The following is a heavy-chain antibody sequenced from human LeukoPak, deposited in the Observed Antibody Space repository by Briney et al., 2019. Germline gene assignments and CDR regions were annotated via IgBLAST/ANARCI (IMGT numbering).Heavy chain of an antibody. V-gene: IGHV3-30*18. CDR3: AKSLLDYSYYFFGIDV. Sequence: GGALVLSFTMSGFPSRTYGMEWVRAAPGKGLGGVAGISYDGRSEYFLDSVKGRFTISRDDSKNTMSLQMNSLTPDDTAAYYCAKSLLDYSYYFFGIDVWGHGTTVTASS. CDR1: GFPSRTYG. J-gene: IGHJ6*02. CDR2: ISYDGRSE. D-gene: IGHD3-16*02.